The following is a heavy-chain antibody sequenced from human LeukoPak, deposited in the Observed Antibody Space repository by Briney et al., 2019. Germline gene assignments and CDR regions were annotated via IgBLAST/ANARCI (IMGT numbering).Heavy chain of an antibody. CDR2: INLNSGGT. V-gene: IGHV1-2*02. CDR1: GYTFTGYY. D-gene: IGHD3-3*01. Sequence: ASVKVSCKASGYTFTGYYMHWVRQAPGQGLEWMGWINLNSGGTNYARKFQGRVTMTRDTSISTAYMELSRLRSDDTAVYYCARAPNSLRFLPIGLPPGYWGQGTLVTVSS. J-gene: IGHJ4*02. CDR3: ARAPNSLRFLPIGLPPGY.